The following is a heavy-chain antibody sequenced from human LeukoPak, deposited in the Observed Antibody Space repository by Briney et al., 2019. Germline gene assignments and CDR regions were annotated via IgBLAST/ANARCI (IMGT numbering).Heavy chain of an antibody. D-gene: IGHD2-2*01. Sequence: ASVKVSCKASGYTFTSYGISWVRQAPGQGLEWMGWISAYNGNTNYAQKLQGRVTMTTDTSTCTAYMELRSLRSDDTAVYYCAISTLFSAAMNFDYWGQGTLVTVSS. CDR1: GYTFTSYG. V-gene: IGHV1-18*04. CDR2: ISAYNGNT. J-gene: IGHJ4*02. CDR3: AISTLFSAAMNFDY.